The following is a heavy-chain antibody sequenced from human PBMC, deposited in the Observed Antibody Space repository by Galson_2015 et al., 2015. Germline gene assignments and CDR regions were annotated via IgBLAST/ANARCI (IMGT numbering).Heavy chain of an antibody. J-gene: IGHJ5*02. D-gene: IGHD5-18*01. CDR3: AKRIQLWSQLDP. CDR2: ISGSVYST. V-gene: IGHV3-23*01. CDR1: GFTFSSYA. Sequence: SLRLSCAASGFTFSSYAMRWVRQAPGKGLEWVSSISGSVYSTYYADSVKGRFTISRDNSKNTLYLQMNSLRAEDTAVYYCAKRIQLWSQLDPWGQGTLVTVSS.